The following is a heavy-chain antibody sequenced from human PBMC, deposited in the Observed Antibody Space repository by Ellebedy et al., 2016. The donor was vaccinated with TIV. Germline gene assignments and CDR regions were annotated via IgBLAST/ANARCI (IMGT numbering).Heavy chain of an antibody. CDR3: ARDKLGGPRRWSDP. J-gene: IGHJ5*02. V-gene: IGHV4-4*07. CDR1: GDSINSYY. D-gene: IGHD1-26*01. Sequence: SETLSLTCTVSGDSINSYYWSWFRQPAGKGLEWIGRIYTSGTNSYNPSLKSRVAMSVDTSKRQISLKLSSVTAADTAVYYCARDKLGGPRRWSDPWGQGILVTVSS. CDR2: IYTSGTN.